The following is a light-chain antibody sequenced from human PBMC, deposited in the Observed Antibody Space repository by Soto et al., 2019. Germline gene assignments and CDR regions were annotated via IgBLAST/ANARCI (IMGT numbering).Light chain of an antibody. CDR1: QSISDW. J-gene: IGKJ2*01. CDR2: DAS. CDR3: QEYKSAT. Sequence: DIQMTQSPSTLSASVGVRVTITCRTSQSISDWLAWYQQKPGKAPKLLIYDASTLQSGVPSRFSGSGSGTEFTLTISSLQPDDFATYYCQEYKSATFGQGTKLEIE. V-gene: IGKV1-5*01.